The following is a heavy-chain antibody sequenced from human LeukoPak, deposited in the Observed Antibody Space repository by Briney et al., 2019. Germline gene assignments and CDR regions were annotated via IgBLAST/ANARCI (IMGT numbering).Heavy chain of an antibody. Sequence: GGSLRLSRAASGFTFSSYWMNWVRQTPGKGLEWVANIKPDGSEKFYVDSVKGRFTISRDNTKNSLYLQMNSLRGDDTAVYHCAGLTRSAMSGAAYWGQGTLVTVSS. CDR1: GFTFSSYW. CDR2: IKPDGSEK. CDR3: AGLTRSAMSGAAY. J-gene: IGHJ4*02. D-gene: IGHD6-13*01. V-gene: IGHV3-7*01.